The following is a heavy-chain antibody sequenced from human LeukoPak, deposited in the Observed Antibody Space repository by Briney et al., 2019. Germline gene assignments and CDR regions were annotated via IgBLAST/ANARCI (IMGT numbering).Heavy chain of an antibody. CDR2: ISDSGST. CDR3: ARVFRGAVTSNWFDP. V-gene: IGHV4-59*01. D-gene: IGHD4-17*01. CDR1: GGSITGYY. Sequence: PSETLSLTCTVSGGSITGYYWTWIRQPPGKGLEWIGYISDSGSTNYNPSLKSRVTMSVDSSDTEFSLRLNSVTAADTAVYYCARVFRGAVTSNWFDPWGQGTLVSVSS. J-gene: IGHJ5*02.